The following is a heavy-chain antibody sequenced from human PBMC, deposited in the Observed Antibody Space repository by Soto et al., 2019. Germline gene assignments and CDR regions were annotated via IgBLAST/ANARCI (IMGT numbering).Heavy chain of an antibody. CDR2: IKSKTDGGTT. D-gene: IGHD3-3*01. V-gene: IGHV3-15*01. CDR3: TTVKLKSGEYDFWSGYLLDY. J-gene: IGHJ4*02. Sequence: VGSLRLSCAASGFTFSNAWMSWVRQAPGKGLEWVGRIKSKTDGGTTDYAAPVKGRFTISRDDSKNTLYLQMNSLKTEDTAVYYCTTVKLKSGEYDFWSGYLLDYWGQGTLVTVSS. CDR1: GFTFSNAW.